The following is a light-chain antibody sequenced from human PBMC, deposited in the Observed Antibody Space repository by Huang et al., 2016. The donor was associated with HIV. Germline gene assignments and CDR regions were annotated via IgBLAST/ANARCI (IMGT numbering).Light chain of an antibody. CDR1: QNISYY. CDR2: AAS. J-gene: IGKJ3*01. V-gene: IGKV1-39*01. CDR3: QQSYSLPLS. Sequence: DIQMTQSPPSLSASVGSRVALTCRARQNISYYLNWYQEKSGKAPNLLLYAASRLVSGVPSRFSGCGSGSNFALTITNLQPEDIGTYYCQQSYSLPLSFGPGTTVNVK.